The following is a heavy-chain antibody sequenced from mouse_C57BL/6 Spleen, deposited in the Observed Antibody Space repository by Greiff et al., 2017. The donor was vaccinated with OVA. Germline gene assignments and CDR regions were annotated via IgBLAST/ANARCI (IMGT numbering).Heavy chain of an antibody. CDR2: IHPSDSDT. J-gene: IGHJ1*03. CDR3: AIEFLDYYGSSNWYFDV. CDR1: GYTFTSYW. V-gene: IGHV1-74*01. Sequence: VQLQQPGAELVKPGASVKVSCKASGYTFTSYWMHWVKQRPGQGLEWIGRIHPSDSDTNYTQKFKGKATLTVDKSSSTAYMQLSSLTSEDSAVYYCAIEFLDYYGSSNWYFDVWGTGTTVTVSS. D-gene: IGHD1-1*01.